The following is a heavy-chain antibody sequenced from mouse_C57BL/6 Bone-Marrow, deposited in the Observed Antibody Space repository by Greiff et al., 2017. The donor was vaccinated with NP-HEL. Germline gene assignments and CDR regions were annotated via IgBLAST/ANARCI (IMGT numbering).Heavy chain of an antibody. CDR3: ARWMDY. Sequence: VQLKESGPELVKPGASVKISCKASGYSFTGYYMNWVKQSPEKSLEWIGEINPSTGGTTYNQKFKAKATLTVDKSSSTAYMQLKSLTSEDSAVYYCARWMDYWGQGTSVTVSS. CDR2: INPSTGGT. J-gene: IGHJ4*01. V-gene: IGHV1-42*01. CDR1: GYSFTGYY.